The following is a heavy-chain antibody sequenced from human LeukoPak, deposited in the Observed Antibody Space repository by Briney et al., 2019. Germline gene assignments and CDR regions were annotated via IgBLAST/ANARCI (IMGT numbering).Heavy chain of an antibody. J-gene: IGHJ4*02. Sequence: SETLSLTCTVSGGSISTTSYYWDWIRQPPGKGLEWIGSVYYSGTTYYNPSLKSRVTMPVDTSKNQFSLKLSSVTAADTAVYYCARCSGSYYNGAVYYFDYWGQGTLVTVSS. CDR1: GGSISTTSYY. CDR2: VYYSGTT. D-gene: IGHD3-10*02. CDR3: ARCSGSYYNGAVYYFDY. V-gene: IGHV4-39*07.